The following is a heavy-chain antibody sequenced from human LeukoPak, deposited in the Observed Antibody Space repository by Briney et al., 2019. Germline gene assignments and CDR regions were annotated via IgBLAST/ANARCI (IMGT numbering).Heavy chain of an antibody. CDR1: GFTFSDYY. V-gene: IGHV3-11*04. CDR3: ARPRKPYGSGSYHAFDI. D-gene: IGHD3-10*01. J-gene: IGHJ3*02. CDR2: ISSSGSTI. Sequence: GGSLRLSCAASGFTFSDYYMSWIRQAPGKGLEWVSYISSSGSTIYYADSEKGRFTISRDNAKNSLYLQMNSLRAEDTAVYYCARPRKPYGSGSYHAFDIWGQGTMVTVSS.